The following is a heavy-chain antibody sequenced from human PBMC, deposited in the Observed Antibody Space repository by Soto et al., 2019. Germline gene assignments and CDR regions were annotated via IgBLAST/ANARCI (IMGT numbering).Heavy chain of an antibody. CDR1: GYSFTSYW. J-gene: IGHJ2*01. V-gene: IGHV5-51*01. CDR3: AKTHRATTVVTRYWYFDL. D-gene: IGHD4-17*01. CDR2: IYPGDSDT. Sequence: GESLKISCKGSGYSFTSYWIGWVRQMPGKGLEWMGIIYPGDSDTRYSPSFQGQVSISVDTSKNQFYLRLSSVTAADTAVYFCAKTHRATTVVTRYWYFDLWGRGTLVTVSS.